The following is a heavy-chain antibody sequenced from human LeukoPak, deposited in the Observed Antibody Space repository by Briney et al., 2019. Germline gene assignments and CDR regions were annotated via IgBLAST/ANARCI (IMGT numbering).Heavy chain of an antibody. CDR3: ARGEYHQDGIGYNRVDN. D-gene: IGHD2/OR15-2a*01. J-gene: IGHJ4*02. V-gene: IGHV3-48*01. CDR1: GFTFSIYS. CDR2: ISAASHGL. Sequence: GGSLRLSCAASGFTFSIYSMTWVRQAPGKGLEWISHISAASHGLYYADSVKGRFTVSRDNAKNSVFLQMSSLRPEDTAVYYCARGEYHQDGIGYNRVDNWGQGALVTVSS.